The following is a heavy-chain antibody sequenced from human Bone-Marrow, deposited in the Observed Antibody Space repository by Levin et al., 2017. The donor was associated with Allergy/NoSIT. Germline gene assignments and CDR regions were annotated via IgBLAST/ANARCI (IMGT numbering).Heavy chain of an antibody. D-gene: IGHD5-12*01. CDR1: GFTFSSYG. CDR2: IWFDGTKE. CDR3: ARGGSRAFYYYGIDV. V-gene: IGHV3-33*01. J-gene: IGHJ6*02. Sequence: PGGSLRLSCAASGFTFSSYGMNWVRQAPGKGLEWVAFIWFDGTKEYYTDSVRGRFTISRDNSKNTVHLQMNSLRDEDTAVYYCARGGSRAFYYYGIDVWGQGTTVTVSS.